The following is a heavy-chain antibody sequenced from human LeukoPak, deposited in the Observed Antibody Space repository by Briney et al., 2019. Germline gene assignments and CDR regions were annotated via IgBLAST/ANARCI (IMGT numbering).Heavy chain of an antibody. CDR2: IIPILDIA. CDR3: AREDGGYSRNRFDP. Sequence: SVKVSCKASGGTFSSYTISWVRQAPAQGLEWMGMIIPILDIANYAQKFQGRVTIIADKSTSTAYMELSSLRSEDTAVYYCAREDGGYSRNRFDPWGQGTLVTVSS. CDR1: GGTFSSYT. J-gene: IGHJ5*02. D-gene: IGHD5-18*01. V-gene: IGHV1-69*04.